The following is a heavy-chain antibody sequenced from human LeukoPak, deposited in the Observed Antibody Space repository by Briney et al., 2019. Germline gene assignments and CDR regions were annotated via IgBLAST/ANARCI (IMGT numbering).Heavy chain of an antibody. CDR3: ARGDIVVLPASLWFDP. J-gene: IGHJ5*02. CDR2: INPNSGGT. CDR1: GYTFTGYY. Sequence: GASVKVSCKASGYTFTGYYMHWVRQAPGQGLEWMGWINPNSGGTNYAQKFQGRVTMTRDTSISTAYMELSRLRSDDTAVYYCARGDIVVLPASLWFDPWGQGTLVTVSS. V-gene: IGHV1-2*02. D-gene: IGHD2-2*01.